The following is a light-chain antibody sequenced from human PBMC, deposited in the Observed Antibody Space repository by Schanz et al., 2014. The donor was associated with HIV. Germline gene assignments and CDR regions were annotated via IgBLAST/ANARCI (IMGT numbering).Light chain of an antibody. CDR1: SGDIGYY. J-gene: IGLJ2*01. V-gene: IGLV2-8*01. CDR2: ERT. CDR3: ASWDDSLNGVV. Sequence: QSALTQPPSASGSPGQSATLSCTETSGDIGYYVSWYQHHPGKAPKLLISERTKRPSGVPDRFSGSTSGTSASLAISGLQSEDEADYYCASWDDSLNGVVFGGGTKVTVL.